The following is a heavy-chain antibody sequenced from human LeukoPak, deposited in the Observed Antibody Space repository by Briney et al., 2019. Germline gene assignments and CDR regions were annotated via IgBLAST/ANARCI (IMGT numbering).Heavy chain of an antibody. CDR3: ARNMVRGVSGY. J-gene: IGHJ4*02. CDR1: GFTFSSYG. Sequence: PGGSLRLSCAASGFTFSSYGMHWVRQAPGKGLEWVAVIWYDGSKKYYADSVKGRFTISRDNAKNSLYLQMNSLRAEDTAVYYCARNMVRGVSGYWGQGALVTVSS. CDR2: IWYDGSKK. V-gene: IGHV3-33*03. D-gene: IGHD3-10*01.